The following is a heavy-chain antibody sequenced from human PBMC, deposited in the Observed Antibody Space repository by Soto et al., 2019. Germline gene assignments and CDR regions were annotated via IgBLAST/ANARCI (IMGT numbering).Heavy chain of an antibody. J-gene: IGHJ5*02. CDR2: VYFSGMT. D-gene: IGHD3-22*01. CDR3: ARLFGCDGSCYFDP. CDR1: GGSISSSNYF. Sequence: SETLSLTCTVSGGSISSSNYFWAWIRQTPGKGLEWMGSVYFSGMTYYNANVKSRVTISADTSKNQFSLKLNSVTAADTAVYFCARLFGCDGSCYFDPWGQGTLVTVSS. V-gene: IGHV4-39*01.